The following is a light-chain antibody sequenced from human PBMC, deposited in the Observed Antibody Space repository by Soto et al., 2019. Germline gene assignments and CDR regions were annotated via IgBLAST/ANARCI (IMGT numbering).Light chain of an antibody. CDR2: GAS. V-gene: IGKV3-20*01. CDR1: QSLITRY. Sequence: EIVLTQSPGTLSLFPGERATLSCRASQSLITRYLAWYQQKPGQAPRLLIYGASSRATDIPDRFSGSGSGTDFTLTLSRLEPEDYAVYSCQQYGTSPTFGQGTRLEIK. CDR3: QQYGTSPT. J-gene: IGKJ5*01.